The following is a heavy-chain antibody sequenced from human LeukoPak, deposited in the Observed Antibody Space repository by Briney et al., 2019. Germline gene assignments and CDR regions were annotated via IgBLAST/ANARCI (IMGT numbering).Heavy chain of an antibody. J-gene: IGHJ4*02. CDR3: ASGRRLAAAGHRLGY. D-gene: IGHD6-13*01. V-gene: IGHV7-4-1*02. CDR1: GYTFTSYA. Sequence: RASVKVSCKASGYTFTSYAMNWVRQAPGQGLEWMGWINTNTGNPTYAQGFTGRFAFSLDTSVSTAYLQISSLKAEDTAVYYCASGRRLAAAGHRLGYWGQGTLVTVSS. CDR2: INTNTGNP.